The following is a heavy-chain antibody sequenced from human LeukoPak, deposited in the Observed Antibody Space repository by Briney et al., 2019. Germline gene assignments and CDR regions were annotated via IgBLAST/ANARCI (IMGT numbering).Heavy chain of an antibody. Sequence: GGSLRLSCAASGFTFSSYSMNWVRQAPGKGLEWVSSISSSSSYIYYADSVKGRFTISRDNAKNSLYLQMNSLRAEDTAVYYCARRFWSVKGDGMDVWGQGTTVTVSS. V-gene: IGHV3-21*01. CDR2: ISSSSSYI. D-gene: IGHD3-3*01. CDR1: GFTFSSYS. J-gene: IGHJ6*02. CDR3: ARRFWSVKGDGMDV.